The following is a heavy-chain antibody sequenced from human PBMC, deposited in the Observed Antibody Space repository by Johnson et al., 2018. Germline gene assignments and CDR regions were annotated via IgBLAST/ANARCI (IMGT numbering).Heavy chain of an antibody. Sequence: QLVQSGGGSVQPGRSLRLSCPASGFAFDDSAMHWVRQAPGKGLEWVSGISWNSIREDYADSVKGRFTISGDNDKNSLYLQMNSLRPEDTALYYCTKDAGWKVGFKIWGQGTMVTVSS. CDR2: ISWNSIRE. D-gene: IGHD1-1*01. CDR1: GFAFDDSA. J-gene: IGHJ3*02. CDR3: TKDAGWKVGFKI. V-gene: IGHV3-9*01.